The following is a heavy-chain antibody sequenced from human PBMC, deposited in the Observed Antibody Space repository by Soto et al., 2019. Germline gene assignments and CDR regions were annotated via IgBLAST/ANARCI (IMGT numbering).Heavy chain of an antibody. J-gene: IGHJ6*02. D-gene: IGHD2-2*01. Sequence: GASVKVSCKASGYTFTSYGISWVRQAPGQGLEWMGWISAYNGNTNYAQKLQGRVTMTTDTSTSTAYMELRSLRSDDTAVYYCAREVIVGLVPAANYYYYGMDVWGQGTTVTVSS. CDR1: GYTFTSYG. CDR3: AREVIVGLVPAANYYYYGMDV. CDR2: ISAYNGNT. V-gene: IGHV1-18*01.